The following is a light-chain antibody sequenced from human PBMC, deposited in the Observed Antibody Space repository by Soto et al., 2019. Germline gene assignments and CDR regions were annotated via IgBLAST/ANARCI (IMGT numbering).Light chain of an antibody. CDR2: GNS. J-gene: IGLJ2*01. V-gene: IGLV1-40*01. CDR1: SSNIGAGYD. CDR3: QSYDSSLSGRGGV. Sequence: QSVLTQPPSVSGAPGQRVTISCTGSSSNIGAGYDVYWYQQLPGTAPKLLIYGNSNRPSGVPDRFSGSKSGTSASLAITGLQDEDESDYYCQSYDSSLSGRGGVFGGGTKLTVL.